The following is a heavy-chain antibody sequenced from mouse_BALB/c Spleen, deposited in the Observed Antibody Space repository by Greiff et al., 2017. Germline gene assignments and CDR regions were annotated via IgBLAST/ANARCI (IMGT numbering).Heavy chain of an antibody. CDR3: ASYGSYFDY. CDR2: ISSGGGST. D-gene: IGHD1-1*01. Sequence: LVESGGGLVKPGGSLKLSCAASGFAFSSYDMSWVRQTPEKRLEWVAYISSGGGSTYYPDTVKGRFTISRDNAKNTLYLQMSSLKSEDTAMYYCASYGSYFDYWGQGTTLTVSS. J-gene: IGHJ2*01. V-gene: IGHV5-12-1*01. CDR1: GFAFSSYD.